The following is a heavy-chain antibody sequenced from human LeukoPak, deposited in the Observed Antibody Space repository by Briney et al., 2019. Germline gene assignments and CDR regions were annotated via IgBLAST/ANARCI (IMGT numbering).Heavy chain of an antibody. D-gene: IGHD1-26*01. Sequence: GGSLRLSCAASGFTVSSNYMNWVRQAPGKGLGWVSVIYSGGSTSYAGSVKGRFTISRDNSKNTLYLQMDNLRAEDTAVYYCARDGASGSYYYFDYWGQGVLVTVSS. CDR3: ARDGASGSYYYFDY. CDR1: GFTVSSNY. CDR2: IYSGGST. V-gene: IGHV3-66*01. J-gene: IGHJ4*02.